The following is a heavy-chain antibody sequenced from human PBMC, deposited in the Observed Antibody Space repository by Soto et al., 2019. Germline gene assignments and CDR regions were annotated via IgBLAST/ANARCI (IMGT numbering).Heavy chain of an antibody. CDR3: ARVPPDIVVVPAADY. Sequence: SETLSLTCTVSGGSISSSSYYWGWIRQPPGKGLEWIGSIYYSGSTYYNPSLKSRVTISVDTTKNQFSRKLSSVTAADTAVYYCARVPPDIVVVPAADYWGQGTLVTVSS. J-gene: IGHJ4*02. CDR2: IYYSGST. D-gene: IGHD2-2*01. V-gene: IGHV4-39*07. CDR1: GGSISSSSYY.